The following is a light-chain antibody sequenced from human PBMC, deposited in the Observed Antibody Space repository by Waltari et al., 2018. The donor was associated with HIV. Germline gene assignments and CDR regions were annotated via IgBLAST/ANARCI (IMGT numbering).Light chain of an antibody. J-gene: IGLJ1*01. CDR1: SIDVGGHHY. V-gene: IGLV2-14*01. CDR3: SSYTSSSTPYV. Sequence: QSALNQTTSASGSPGQSITISCTGTSIDVGGHHYVSPYQQHPGKAPKLIIYEVSNRPSEVSNRFSGSKSGNTASLTISGLQAEDEADYYCSSYTSSSTPYVFGTGTKVTVL. CDR2: EVS.